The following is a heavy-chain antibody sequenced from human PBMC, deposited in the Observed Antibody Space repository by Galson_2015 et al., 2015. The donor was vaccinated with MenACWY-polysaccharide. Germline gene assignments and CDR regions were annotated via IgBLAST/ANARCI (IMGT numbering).Heavy chain of an antibody. CDR3: AREGSRIVFHAFDT. V-gene: IGHV3-33*01. D-gene: IGHD2-15*01. J-gene: IGHJ3*02. CDR2: IQYDGSNK. Sequence: SLRLSCAASGLRFSGSGMHWVRQAPGKGLEWVAVIQYDGSNKVYADSVKGRFTISRDNSKNTLYLEMNGLRAEDTAVYYCAREGSRIVFHAFDTWGQGTMVTVSS. CDR1: GLRFSGSG.